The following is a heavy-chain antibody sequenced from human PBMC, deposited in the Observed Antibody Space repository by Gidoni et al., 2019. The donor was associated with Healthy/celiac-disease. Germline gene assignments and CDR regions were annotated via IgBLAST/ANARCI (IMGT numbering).Heavy chain of an antibody. V-gene: IGHV3-30-3*01. D-gene: IGHD3-10*01. CDR2: ISYDGSNK. Sequence: QVQLVESGGGVVQPGRSLRLSCSASGFTLRSYALHWVRQAPGKGLEWVEVISYDGSNKYYADSVKGRFTISRDNSKNTLYLQMNSLRAEDTAVYYCARDWNPLLWFGEPHPLDYWGQGTLVTVSS. CDR1: GFTLRSYA. J-gene: IGHJ4*02. CDR3: ARDWNPLLWFGEPHPLDY.